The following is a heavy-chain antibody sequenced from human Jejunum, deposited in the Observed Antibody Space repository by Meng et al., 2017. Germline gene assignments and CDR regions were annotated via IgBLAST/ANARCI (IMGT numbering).Heavy chain of an antibody. J-gene: IGHJ4*02. CDR2: IFHSGST. V-gene: IGHV4-4*02. CDR1: GGAITSSNW. CDR3: ARFDISTAGRGDY. D-gene: IGHD6-13*01. Sequence: VQLQESGPGLVMPAGTRALPVAVPGGAITSSNWWSWVRQPPGKGLEWIGEIFHSGSTNYNPPLKSRVTISVDKSKNQFSLKVTSVTAADTATYYCARFDISTAGRGDYWGQGILVTVSS.